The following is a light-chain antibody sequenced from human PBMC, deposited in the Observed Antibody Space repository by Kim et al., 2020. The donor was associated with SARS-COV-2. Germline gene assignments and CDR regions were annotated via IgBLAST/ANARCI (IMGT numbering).Light chain of an antibody. Sequence: ASVGDRFTITCQASQDVTKYLNWYQQRPGKAPKLVIYDASNLDSGVPSRFSGSGSGTEYTFTITNLQPEDIATYYCQQYDELPLTFGGGTKVDIK. J-gene: IGKJ4*01. CDR2: DAS. V-gene: IGKV1-33*01. CDR3: QQYDELPLT. CDR1: QDVTKY.